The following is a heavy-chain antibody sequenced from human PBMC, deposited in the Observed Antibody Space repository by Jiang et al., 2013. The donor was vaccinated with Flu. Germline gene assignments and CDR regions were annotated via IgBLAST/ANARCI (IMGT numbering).Heavy chain of an antibody. V-gene: IGHV1-18*01. CDR1: GYTFTSYG. Sequence: SGAEVKKPGASVKVSCKASGYTFTSYGISWVRQAPGQGLEWMGWISAYNGNTNYAQKLQGRVTMTTDTSTTTAYTELRSLTSDDTGVYYCARLVEGDLQVVDQWGQGTLVTVSS. CDR3: ARLVEGDLQVVDQ. J-gene: IGHJ4*02. CDR2: ISAYNGNT. D-gene: IGHD3-16*01.